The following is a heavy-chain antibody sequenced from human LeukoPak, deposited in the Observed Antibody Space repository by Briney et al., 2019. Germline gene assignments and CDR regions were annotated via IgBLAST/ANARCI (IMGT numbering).Heavy chain of an antibody. CDR2: IKSKTDGGTT. V-gene: IGHV3-15*01. J-gene: IGHJ4*02. CDR1: GFTFSSYE. Sequence: GGSLRLSCAASGFTFSSYEMNWVRQAPGKGLEWVGRIKSKTDGGTTDYAAPVKGRFTISRDDSKSTLYLQMNSLKTEDTAVYYCTIAYYYDSRGPGRWGQGTLVTVSS. CDR3: TIAYYYDSRGPGR. D-gene: IGHD3-22*01.